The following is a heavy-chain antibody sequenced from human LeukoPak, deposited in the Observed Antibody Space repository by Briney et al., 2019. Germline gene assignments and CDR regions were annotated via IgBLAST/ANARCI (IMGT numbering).Heavy chain of an antibody. J-gene: IGHJ4*02. V-gene: IGHV3-30*04. CDR1: GFTFSSYA. Sequence: GSLRLSCAASGFTFSSYAMHWVRQAPGKGLEWVAIISDDGSNKSYADSVKGRFTISRDNSRNTLYLQMNSLRAEDTAIYYCAREVVSGSYYFDYWGQGTLIPVSS. D-gene: IGHD1-26*01. CDR3: AREVVSGSYYFDY. CDR2: ISDDGSNK.